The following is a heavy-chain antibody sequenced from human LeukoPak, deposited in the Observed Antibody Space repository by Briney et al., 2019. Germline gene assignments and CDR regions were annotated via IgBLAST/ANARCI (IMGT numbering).Heavy chain of an antibody. CDR1: GDSIGSGGYY. J-gene: IGHJ6*02. CDR2: VYHSGSA. Sequence: SSETLSLTCTVSGDSIGSGGYYWSWIRQPPGKGLEWIGYVYHSGSAYYNPSLKSRVTISVDRSKNQFSLKLSSVTAADTAVYYCARRIGRHYGMDVWGQGTTVTVSS. CDR3: ARRIGRHYGMDV. V-gene: IGHV4-30-2*01. D-gene: IGHD1-26*01.